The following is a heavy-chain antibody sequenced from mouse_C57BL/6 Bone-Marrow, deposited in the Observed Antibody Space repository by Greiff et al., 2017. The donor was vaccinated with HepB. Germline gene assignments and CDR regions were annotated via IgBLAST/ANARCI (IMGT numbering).Heavy chain of an antibody. CDR2: INPNNGGT. D-gene: IGHD2-1*01. CDR3: ARREYGNYWFAY. Sequence: VQLKQSGPELVKPGASVKIPCKASGYTFTDYNMDWVKQSHGKSLEWIGDINPNNGGTIYNQKFKGKATLTVDKSSSTAYMELRSLTSEDTAVYYCARREYGNYWFAYWGQGTLVTVSA. J-gene: IGHJ3*01. V-gene: IGHV1-18*01. CDR1: GYTFTDYN.